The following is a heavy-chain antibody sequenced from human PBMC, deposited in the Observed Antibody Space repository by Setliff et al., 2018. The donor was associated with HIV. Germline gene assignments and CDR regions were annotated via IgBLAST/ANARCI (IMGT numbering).Heavy chain of an antibody. CDR2: IYTSGST. Sequence: SETLSLTCTVSDGSISSYYWSWIRQPPGKGLEWIGYIYTSGSTYYNPSLKTRVTISVDGSKNQFSLKLKSVTAADTAVYYCARWHQYDSSGYYYVTPIDYWGQGTLVTVSS. D-gene: IGHD3-22*01. V-gene: IGHV4-4*08. CDR1: DGSISSYY. J-gene: IGHJ4*02. CDR3: ARWHQYDSSGYYYVTPIDY.